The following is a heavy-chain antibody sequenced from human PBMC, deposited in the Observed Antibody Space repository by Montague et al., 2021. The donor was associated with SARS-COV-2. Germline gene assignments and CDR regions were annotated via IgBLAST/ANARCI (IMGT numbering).Heavy chain of an antibody. J-gene: IGHJ4*02. CDR3: ARDVGWYSSSWFDY. CDR1: GGSISSGGYY. D-gene: IGHD6-13*01. CDR2: IYYSRST. Sequence: TLSLTCTVSGGSISSGGYYWSWIRQHPGKGLEWIGYIYYSRSTYYNPSLKSRVTISVDTSKNQFSLKLSSVTAADTAAYYCARDVGWYSSSWFDYWGQGTLVTVSS. V-gene: IGHV4-31*03.